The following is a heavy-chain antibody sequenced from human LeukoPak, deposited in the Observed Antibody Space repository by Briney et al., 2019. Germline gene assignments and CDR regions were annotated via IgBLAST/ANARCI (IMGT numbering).Heavy chain of an antibody. CDR2: IGTAGDT. D-gene: IGHD3-22*01. J-gene: IGHJ4*02. V-gene: IGHV3-13*01. Sequence: PGGFLRLSCAASGFTFSSYDMHWVRQATGKGLEWVSAIGTAGDTYYPGSVKGRFTISRENAKNSLYLQMNSLRAGDTAVYYCARVLYYDSSGYLVSGGPTGPYYFDYWGQGTLVTVSS. CDR1: GFTFSSYD. CDR3: ARVLYYDSSGYLVSGGPTGPYYFDY.